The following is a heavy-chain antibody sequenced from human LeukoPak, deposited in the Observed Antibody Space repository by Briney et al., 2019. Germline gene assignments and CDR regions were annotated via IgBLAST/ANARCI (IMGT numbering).Heavy chain of an antibody. Sequence: GGSLRLSCAASGFTFSSSAMHWVRQAPGKRLETVSAISSDGGRVYYGDSVKGRFTISRDNSKNTLYLQMGSLRAEDMAVYYCATWVGTQLDFWGQGTLVTVSS. CDR1: GFTFSSSA. V-gene: IGHV3-64*02. CDR3: ATWVGTQLDF. D-gene: IGHD1-14*01. J-gene: IGHJ4*02. CDR2: ISSDGGRV.